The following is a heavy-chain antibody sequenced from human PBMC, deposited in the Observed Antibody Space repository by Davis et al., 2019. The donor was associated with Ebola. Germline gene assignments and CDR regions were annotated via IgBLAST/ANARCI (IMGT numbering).Heavy chain of an antibody. CDR3: ASLRRTITGMDDAFDI. V-gene: IGHV5-51*01. CDR2: IYTGDSDT. CDR1: GYSFTSYW. J-gene: IGHJ3*02. D-gene: IGHD1-1*01. Sequence: GESLKISCKGSGYSFTSYWISWVRQMPGKGLEWMSIIYTGDSDTRYSPSFRGQVTISADRSIKTAFLQWSSLKASDTAMYYCASLRRTITGMDDAFDIWGQGTMVTVSS.